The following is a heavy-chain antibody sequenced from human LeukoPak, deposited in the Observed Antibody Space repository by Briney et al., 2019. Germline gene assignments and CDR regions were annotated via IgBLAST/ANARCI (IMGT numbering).Heavy chain of an antibody. Sequence: GGSLRLSCAASGFTFSSYAMSWVRQAPGKGLEWVSATSGSGGSTYYADSVKGRFTISRDNSKNTLYLQMNSLRAEDTAVYYCAKGSGYSYGSVFKAYGMDVWGKGTTVTVFS. CDR2: TSGSGGST. V-gene: IGHV3-23*01. D-gene: IGHD5-18*01. J-gene: IGHJ6*04. CDR3: AKGSGYSYGSVFKAYGMDV. CDR1: GFTFSSYA.